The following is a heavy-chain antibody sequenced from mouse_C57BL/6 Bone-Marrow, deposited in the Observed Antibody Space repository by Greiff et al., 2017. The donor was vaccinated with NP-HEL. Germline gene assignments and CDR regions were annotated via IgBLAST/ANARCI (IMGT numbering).Heavy chain of an antibody. J-gene: IGHJ4*01. Sequence: EVKLMESGGGLVQPGESLKLSCESNEYEFPSHDMSWVRKTPEKRLELVAAINSDGGSTYYPDTMERRFIISRDNTKKTLYLQLSRLRSEDTALYYCAREGDGVYYYAMDYWGQGTSVTVSS. CDR2: INSDGGST. V-gene: IGHV5-2*01. D-gene: IGHD2-3*01. CDR1: EYEFPSHD. CDR3: AREGDGVYYYAMDY.